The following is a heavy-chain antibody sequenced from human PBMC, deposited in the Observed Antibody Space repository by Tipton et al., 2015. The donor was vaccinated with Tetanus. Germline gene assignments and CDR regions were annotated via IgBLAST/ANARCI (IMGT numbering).Heavy chain of an antibody. V-gene: IGHV3-9*01. J-gene: IGHJ4*02. D-gene: IGHD2-2*01. CDR1: GFTFDDYA. CDR3: AKDSTLYYFDY. CDR2: ISWNSGSI. Sequence: SLRLSCAASGFTFDDYAMHWVRQAPGKGLEWVSGISWNSGSIGYADSVKGRFTISRDNAKNSLYLQMNSLRAEDTALYYCAKDSTLYYFDYWGQGTLVTVSS.